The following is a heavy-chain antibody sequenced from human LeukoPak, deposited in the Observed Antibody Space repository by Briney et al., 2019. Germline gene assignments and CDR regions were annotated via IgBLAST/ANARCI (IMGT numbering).Heavy chain of an antibody. CDR3: ARAPTPYFTYYMDV. CDR1: GFSFSGFG. J-gene: IGHJ6*03. D-gene: IGHD2-21*01. CDR2: IGSSGSAGGNI. Sequence: GGSLRLSCAASGFSFSGFGMNWVRQPPGKGLEWISYIGSSGSAGGNIYYAVSVKGRFTVSRDNAKDSLFLQMNSLQDADTAVYYCARAPTPYFTYYMDVWGKGTTVTVSS. V-gene: IGHV3-48*02.